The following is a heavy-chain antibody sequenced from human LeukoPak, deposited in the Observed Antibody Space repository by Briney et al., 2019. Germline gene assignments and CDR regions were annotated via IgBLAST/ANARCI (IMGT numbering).Heavy chain of an antibody. J-gene: IGHJ4*02. V-gene: IGHV4-59*08. D-gene: IGHD1-7*01. CDR3: ARQPYTVGTYYFDY. CDR1: GGSISSYY. CDR2: IFHNGET. Sequence: PSETLSLTCTVSGGSISSYYWSWIRQPPGEGLEWIGHIFHNGETKYNPSLKSRVTMSIDTSKNQLSLRLTSVTAADTAVYYCARQPYTVGTYYFDYWGPGTLVSVSS.